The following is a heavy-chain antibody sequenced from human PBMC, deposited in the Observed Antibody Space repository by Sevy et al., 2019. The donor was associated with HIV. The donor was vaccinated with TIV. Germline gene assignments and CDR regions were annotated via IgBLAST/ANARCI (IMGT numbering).Heavy chain of an antibody. CDR2: IIPIFGTA. V-gene: IGHV1-69*06. Sequence: ASVKVSCKASGGTFSSYAISWVRQAPGQGLEWMGGIIPIFGTANYAQKFQGRVTITADKSTSTAYMELSSLRSEDTAVYYSARGNNWNDGDFDYWGQGTLVTVSS. CDR1: GGTFSSYA. D-gene: IGHD1-1*01. CDR3: ARGNNWNDGDFDY. J-gene: IGHJ4*02.